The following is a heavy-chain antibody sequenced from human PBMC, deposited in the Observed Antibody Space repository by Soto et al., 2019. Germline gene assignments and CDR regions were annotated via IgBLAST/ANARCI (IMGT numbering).Heavy chain of an antibody. CDR3: ARGYSPYGDYVGFDY. Sequence: SETLSLTCAVYGGSFSGYYWSWIRQPPGKGLEWIGEINHSGSTNYNPSFKSRVTISVDTSKNQFSLKLSSVTAADTAVYYCARGYSPYGDYVGFDYWGQGTLVTVSS. D-gene: IGHD4-17*01. CDR1: GGSFSGYY. J-gene: IGHJ4*02. CDR2: INHSGST. V-gene: IGHV4-34*01.